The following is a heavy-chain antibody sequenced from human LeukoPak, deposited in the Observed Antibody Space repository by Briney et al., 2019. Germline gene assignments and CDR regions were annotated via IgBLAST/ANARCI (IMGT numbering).Heavy chain of an antibody. Sequence: PGGSLRLSCAASGFTVSSNYMSWVRQAPGKGPEWVSIIYVGGNTYYADSVRGRFTISRDSSENTLYLQMNSLRADDTAVYYCARAIGFGESWYWFDPWGQGTLVTVSS. V-gene: IGHV3-53*01. CDR2: IYVGGNT. CDR3: ARAIGFGESWYWFDP. D-gene: IGHD3-10*01. J-gene: IGHJ5*02. CDR1: GFTVSSNY.